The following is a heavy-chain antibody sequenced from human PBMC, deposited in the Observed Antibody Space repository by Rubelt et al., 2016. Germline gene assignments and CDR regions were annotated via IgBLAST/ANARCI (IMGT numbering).Heavy chain of an antibody. CDR2: IYYSGST. V-gene: IGHV4-39*01. J-gene: IGHJ6*02. Sequence: IYYSGSTYYNPSLKSRVTISVDTSKNQFSLKLSSVTAADTAVYYCARAGYGDYRDYYYYGMDVWGQGTTVTVSS. D-gene: IGHD4-17*01. CDR3: ARAGYGDYRDYYYYGMDV.